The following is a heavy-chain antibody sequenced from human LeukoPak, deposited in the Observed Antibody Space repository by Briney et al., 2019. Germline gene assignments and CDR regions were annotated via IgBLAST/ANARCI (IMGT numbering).Heavy chain of an antibody. Sequence: ASVKVSCKASGYTFTGYYMHWVRQAPGQGLEWMGWINPNSGGTNYAQKFQGRVTMTRDTSISTAYMELSRLRSDDTAVYYCASPASGYSGYDLDYYYYGMDVWGQGTTVTVSS. CDR1: GYTFTGYY. CDR3: ASPASGYSGYDLDYYYYGMDV. V-gene: IGHV1-2*02. CDR2: INPNSGGT. J-gene: IGHJ6*02. D-gene: IGHD5-12*01.